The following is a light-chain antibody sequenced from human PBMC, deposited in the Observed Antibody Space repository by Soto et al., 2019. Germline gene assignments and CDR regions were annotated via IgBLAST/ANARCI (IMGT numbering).Light chain of an antibody. CDR1: QSVSSS. CDR3: HQYDSWT. V-gene: IGKV3-20*01. Sequence: EMVMAESPVTLPVSPEQKATHSCRASQSVSSSLAWYQQKPGQAPRLLIYGASSRATGIPDRFSVSGSGTEFALTISRLEPEDSAVYFCHQYDSWTFGEGTKVDIK. J-gene: IGKJ1*01. CDR2: GAS.